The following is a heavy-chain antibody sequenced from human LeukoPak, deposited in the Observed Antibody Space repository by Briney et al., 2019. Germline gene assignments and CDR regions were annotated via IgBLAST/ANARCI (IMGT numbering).Heavy chain of an antibody. CDR3: ARGRYESGYYFDY. CDR1: GGSISNGTSY. CDR2: IYSSGST. Sequence: PSQTLSLTCIVSGGSISNGTSYWTWIRQPAGKSLEWLGRIYSSGSTNYNPSLKSRVTISVDTSKNQFSLKLSSVTAADTAVYYCARGRYESGYYFDYWGQGTLVTVSS. J-gene: IGHJ4*02. V-gene: IGHV4-61*02. D-gene: IGHD1-1*01.